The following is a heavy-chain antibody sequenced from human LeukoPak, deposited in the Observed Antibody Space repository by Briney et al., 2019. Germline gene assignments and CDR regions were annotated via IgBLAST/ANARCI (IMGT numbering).Heavy chain of an antibody. J-gene: IGHJ4*02. D-gene: IGHD1-1*01. CDR3: ARRGQNSTGAFDY. CDR1: GGSFSGYY. CDR2: INHSGST. V-gene: IGHV4-34*01. Sequence: PSETLSLTCAVYGGSFSGYYWSWIRQPPGKGLEWIGEINHSGSTNYNPSLKSRVTISVDTSKNQFSLKLSSVTAADTAVYYCARRGQNSTGAFDYWGQGTLVTVSS.